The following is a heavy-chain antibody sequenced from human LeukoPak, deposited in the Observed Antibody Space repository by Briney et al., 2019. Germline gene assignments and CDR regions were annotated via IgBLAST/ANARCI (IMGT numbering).Heavy chain of an antibody. CDR1: GYTFTSYG. Sequence: ASVKVSCKASGYTFTSYGISWVRQAPGQGLEWMGWISAYNGNTNYAQKFQGRVTITADESTSTAYMELSSLRSEDTAVYYCARDVGYSSDYWGQGTLVTVSS. CDR3: ARDVGYSSDY. J-gene: IGHJ4*02. D-gene: IGHD5-18*01. CDR2: ISAYNGNT. V-gene: IGHV1-18*01.